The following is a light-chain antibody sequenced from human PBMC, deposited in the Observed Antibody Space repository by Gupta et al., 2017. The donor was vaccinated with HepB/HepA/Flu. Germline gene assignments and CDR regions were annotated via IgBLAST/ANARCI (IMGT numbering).Light chain of an antibody. CDR3: NSRDTSCGGDV. V-gene: IGLV3-19*01. CDR1: TLRRYY. J-gene: IGLJ1*01. CDR2: GRN. Sequence: SSELTQDPAVSVALGRTVTITCQGDTLRRYYASWFQQKPAQTPVLLIYGRNSRPSGIPDRFSVSTSGTTAAFTTTWAQAEDEADYYCNSRDTSCGGDVFGTGTKLTVL.